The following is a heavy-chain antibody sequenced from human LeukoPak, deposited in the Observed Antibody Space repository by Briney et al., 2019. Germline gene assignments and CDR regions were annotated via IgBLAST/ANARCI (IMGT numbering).Heavy chain of an antibody. Sequence: SETLSLTCTVSGGSISSYYWSWIRQPPGKGLEWIGYIYYSGSTNYNPSLKSRVTISVDTSKNQFSLKLSSVTAADTAVYYCASHDARWTYYYDSSGPGLDAFDIWGQGTMVTVSS. D-gene: IGHD3-22*01. V-gene: IGHV4-59*08. J-gene: IGHJ3*02. CDR2: IYYSGST. CDR3: ASHDARWTYYYDSSGPGLDAFDI. CDR1: GGSISSYY.